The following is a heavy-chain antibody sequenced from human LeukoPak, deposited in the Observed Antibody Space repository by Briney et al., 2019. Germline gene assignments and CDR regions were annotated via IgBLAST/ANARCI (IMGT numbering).Heavy chain of an antibody. CDR1: RFTFSSYE. CDR3: ARRMYSSAFDY. Sequence: GGSLRFSCAASRFTFSSYEMNWVRQAPGKGLEWVSYISSSGSTIYYADSVKGRFTISRDNAKNSLYLQMNSLRAEDTAVYYCARRMYSSAFDYWGQGTLVTVSS. J-gene: IGHJ4*02. CDR2: ISSSGSTI. D-gene: IGHD6-25*01. V-gene: IGHV3-48*03.